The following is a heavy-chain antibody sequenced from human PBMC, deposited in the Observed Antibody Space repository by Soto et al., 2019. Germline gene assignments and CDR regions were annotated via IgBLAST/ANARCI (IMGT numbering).Heavy chain of an antibody. V-gene: IGHV3-23*01. CDR1: GFTFSSYA. CDR3: AKAPDSASPRGHLG. Sequence: GGSLRLSCAASGFTFSSYAMSWVRQAPGKGLEWVSSISGSGHNTYYADAVKGRFTISRDNSKNTLYLQMKSLRAEDTAVYYCAKAPDSASPRGHLGWRQGTLVTVSS. J-gene: IGHJ4*02. D-gene: IGHD2-15*01. CDR2: ISGSGHNT.